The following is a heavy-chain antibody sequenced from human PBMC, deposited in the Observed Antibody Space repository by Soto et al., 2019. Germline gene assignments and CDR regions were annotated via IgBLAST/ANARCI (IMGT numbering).Heavy chain of an antibody. CDR3: ARGSDMVRGVIRYYYYYYGMDV. CDR2: IYHSGST. D-gene: IGHD3-10*01. CDR1: GGSISSSNW. Sequence: SETLSLTCAVSGGSISSSNWWSWVRQPPGKGLEWIGEIYHSGSTNYNPSLKSRVTISVDKSKNQFSLKLSSVTAADTAVYYCARGSDMVRGVIRYYYYYYGMDVWGQGTTFTVSS. J-gene: IGHJ6*02. V-gene: IGHV4-4*02.